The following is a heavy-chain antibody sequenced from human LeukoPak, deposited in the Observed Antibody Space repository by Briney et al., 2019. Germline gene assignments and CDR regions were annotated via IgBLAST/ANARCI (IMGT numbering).Heavy chain of an antibody. CDR3: ARDVVGATSFDL. J-gene: IGHJ2*01. CDR1: GGSLSGSMSNYY. Sequence: SETLSLTCTVSGGSLSGSMSNYYWRWLRQHPGKGLAWLGYVYYSASTYYNPSLKIRVTISVDTSKNQFSLNLSSVTAADTAVYYCARDVVGATSFDLWGRGTLVTVSS. CDR2: VYYSAST. D-gene: IGHD1-26*01. V-gene: IGHV4-31*03.